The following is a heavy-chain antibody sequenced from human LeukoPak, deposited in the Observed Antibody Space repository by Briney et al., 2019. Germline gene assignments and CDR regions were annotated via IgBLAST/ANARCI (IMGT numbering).Heavy chain of an antibody. Sequence: AASVKVSCKASGYTFTGYYMHWVRQAPGQGLEWMGWISAYNGNTNYAQKLQGRVTMTTDTSTSTAYMELRSLRSDDTAVYYCARDTRPAISSSWYVGELDYWGQGTLVTVSS. V-gene: IGHV1-18*04. CDR1: GYTFTGYY. CDR3: ARDTRPAISSSWYVGELDY. CDR2: ISAYNGNT. D-gene: IGHD6-13*01. J-gene: IGHJ4*02.